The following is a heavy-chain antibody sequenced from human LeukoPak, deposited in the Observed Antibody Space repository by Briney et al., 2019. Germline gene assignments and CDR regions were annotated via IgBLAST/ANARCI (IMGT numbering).Heavy chain of an antibody. Sequence: PGGSLRLSCAASGFTFSSYWMHWVRQAPGKGLVWVSRINSDGSSTSYADSVKGRFTISRDNAKNTLYLQMNSLRAGDRAVYYCTREKDYYDSSGYYRDAFDIWGQGTKVTASS. V-gene: IGHV3-74*01. CDR1: GFTFSSYW. D-gene: IGHD3-22*01. CDR3: TREKDYYDSSGYYRDAFDI. J-gene: IGHJ3*02. CDR2: INSDGSST.